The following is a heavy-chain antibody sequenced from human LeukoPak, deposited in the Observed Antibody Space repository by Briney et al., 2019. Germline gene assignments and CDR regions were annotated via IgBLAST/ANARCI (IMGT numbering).Heavy chain of an antibody. Sequence: GGSLRLSCAASGFTFSSYSMNWVRQAPGKGLEWVAVISYDGSNKYYADSVKGRFTISRDNSKNTLYLQMNSLRAEDTAVYYCAKDSGSSGMDVWGQGTTVTVSS. CDR3: AKDSGSSGMDV. J-gene: IGHJ6*02. CDR1: GFTFSSYS. D-gene: IGHD1-26*01. V-gene: IGHV3-30*18. CDR2: ISYDGSNK.